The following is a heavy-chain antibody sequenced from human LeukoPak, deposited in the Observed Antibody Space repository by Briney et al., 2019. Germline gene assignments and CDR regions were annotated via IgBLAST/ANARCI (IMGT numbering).Heavy chain of an antibody. D-gene: IGHD5-18*01. J-gene: IGHJ4*02. CDR1: GFTFSSYN. Sequence: GGSLRLSCLTPGFTFSSYNMNWVRQAPGKGLEWVSSINSNGVYTYYADSVQGRFTISRDNAKNSLFLQLNSLRAEDSAVYFCARRGYSHGPSDYWGQGTLVTVSS. CDR3: ARRGYSHGPSDY. V-gene: IGHV3-21*01. CDR2: INSNGVYT.